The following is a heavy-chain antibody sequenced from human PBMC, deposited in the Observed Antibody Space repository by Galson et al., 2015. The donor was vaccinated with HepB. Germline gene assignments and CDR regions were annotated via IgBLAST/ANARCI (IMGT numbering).Heavy chain of an antibody. Sequence: SLRLSCAASGFTFSSYSMNWVRQAPGKGLEWVSYISSSSSTIYYADSVKGRFTISRDNAKNSLYLQMNSLRDEDTAVYYCASHDYGGNADAFDIWGQGTMVTVSS. J-gene: IGHJ3*02. CDR1: GFTFSSYS. D-gene: IGHD4-23*01. CDR3: ASHDYGGNADAFDI. CDR2: ISSSSSTI. V-gene: IGHV3-48*02.